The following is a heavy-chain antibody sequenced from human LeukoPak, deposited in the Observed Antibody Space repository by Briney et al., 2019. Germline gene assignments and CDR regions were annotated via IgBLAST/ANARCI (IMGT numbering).Heavy chain of an antibody. D-gene: IGHD6-19*01. Sequence: GSSVKVSCKASGGTFSSYAISWVRQAPGQGLEWMGRIIPILGIANCAQKFQGRVTITADKSTSTAYMELSSLRSEDTAVYYCARARGLGYSSGWYMVWGQGTLVTVSS. CDR1: GGTFSSYA. CDR3: ARARGLGYSSGWYMV. J-gene: IGHJ4*02. V-gene: IGHV1-69*04. CDR2: IIPILGIA.